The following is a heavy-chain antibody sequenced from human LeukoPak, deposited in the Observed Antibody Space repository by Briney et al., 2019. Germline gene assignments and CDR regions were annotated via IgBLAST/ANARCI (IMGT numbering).Heavy chain of an antibody. CDR3: ARHSSGWYYFDY. J-gene: IGHJ4*02. V-gene: IGHV4-39*01. CDR1: GGSISSSSYY. Sequence: TSETLSLTCTVSGGSISSSSYYWGWIRQPPGKGLEWIGSIYYSGSTCYNPSLKSRVTISVDTSKNQFSLKLSSVTAADTAVYYCARHSSGWYYFDYWGQGTLVTVSS. CDR2: IYYSGST. D-gene: IGHD6-19*01.